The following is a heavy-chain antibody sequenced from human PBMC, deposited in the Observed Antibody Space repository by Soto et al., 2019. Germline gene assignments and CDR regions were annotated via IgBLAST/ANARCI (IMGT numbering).Heavy chain of an antibody. Sequence: SETLSLTCTVSGASVSAYYWSWIRQPAGKGLEWIGRVNSSGSTNYNPSLKSRVTMSVDTSKNQLSLMLRSVTAADTAVFYCARGGSWYPGYYYGMDVWGQGTTVTVSS. CDR1: GASVSAYY. J-gene: IGHJ6*02. CDR2: VNSSGST. CDR3: ARGGSWYPGYYYGMDV. V-gene: IGHV4-4*07. D-gene: IGHD6-13*01.